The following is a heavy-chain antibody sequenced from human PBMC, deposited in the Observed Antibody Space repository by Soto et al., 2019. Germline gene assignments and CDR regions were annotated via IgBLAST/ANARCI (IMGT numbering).Heavy chain of an antibody. D-gene: IGHD2-2*01. CDR3: ARVGGDCSSTSCYRKYYYMDV. Sequence: GGSLRLSCAASGFTFSSYWMHWVRQAPGKGLVWVSRINSDGSSTSYADSVKGRFTISRDNAKNTLYLQMNSLRAEDTAVYYCARVGGDCSSTSCYRKYYYMDVWGKGTTVTVSS. J-gene: IGHJ6*03. CDR1: GFTFSSYW. CDR2: INSDGSST. V-gene: IGHV3-74*01.